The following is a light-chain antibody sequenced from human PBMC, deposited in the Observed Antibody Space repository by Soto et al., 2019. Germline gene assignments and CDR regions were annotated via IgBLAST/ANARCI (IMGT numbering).Light chain of an antibody. CDR2: DTS. J-gene: IGKJ1*01. Sequence: EIVLTHSPGTLSLSPGERATLSFMASLTISDNYLAWYQQKAGQAPRLLIYDTSTRATGIPARFSGSGSGTEFTLTISSLQSEDFAVYYCQQYNNWPWTFGQGTKVDIK. CDR1: LTISDN. V-gene: IGKV3-15*01. CDR3: QQYNNWPWT.